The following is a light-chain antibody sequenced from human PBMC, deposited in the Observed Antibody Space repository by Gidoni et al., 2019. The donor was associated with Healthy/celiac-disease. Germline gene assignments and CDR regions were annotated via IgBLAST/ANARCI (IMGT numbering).Light chain of an antibody. Sequence: ELVFPRSPATLPLSTGDRATRSCRASQSGSSYLAWNQQKPGQAPSLLIYDASNRATGIPDSFSGSGSGTYSTPTISILEPEDFAVYYCQQRSNCPQTFGQGTKVEIK. V-gene: IGKV3-11*01. J-gene: IGKJ1*01. CDR3: QQRSNCPQT. CDR1: QSGSSY. CDR2: DAS.